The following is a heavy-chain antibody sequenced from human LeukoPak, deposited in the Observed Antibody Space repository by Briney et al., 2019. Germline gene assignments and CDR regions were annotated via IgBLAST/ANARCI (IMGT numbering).Heavy chain of an antibody. CDR1: GDSISSSSFY. D-gene: IGHD1-7*01. J-gene: IGHJ4*02. CDR2: IYYSGST. V-gene: IGHV4-39*07. CDR3: AITHNWNYWIDY. Sequence: PSETLSLTCTVSGDSISSSSFYWGWLRQPPGNGLEWIGSIYYSGSTYYNPSPKSRVTISVDKSKNQFSLQLNSLTPEDTAVYYCAITHNWNYWIDYWGPGTLVTVSS.